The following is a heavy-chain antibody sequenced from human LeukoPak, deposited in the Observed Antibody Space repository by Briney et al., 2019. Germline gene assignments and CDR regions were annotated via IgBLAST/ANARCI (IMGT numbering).Heavy chain of an antibody. CDR3: ARLHDGYRYGADY. Sequence: KPSETLSLTCTVSGGSISSYYWSWIRQPPGKGLEWIGYIYYSGSTNYSPSLKSRVTISVDTSKNQFSLKLGPVTAADTAVYYCARLHDGYRYGADYWGQGTLVTAS. V-gene: IGHV4-59*08. J-gene: IGHJ4*02. CDR2: IYYSGST. CDR1: GGSISSYY. D-gene: IGHD5-18*01.